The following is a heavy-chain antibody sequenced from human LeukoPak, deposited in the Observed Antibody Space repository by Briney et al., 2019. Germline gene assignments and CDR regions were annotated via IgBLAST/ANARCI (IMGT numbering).Heavy chain of an antibody. CDR2: IYHSGST. V-gene: IGHV4-4*02. J-gene: IGHJ4*02. CDR1: GGSINSNNW. D-gene: IGHD6-13*01. CDR3: ASSISVAARFDY. Sequence: PSETLSLTCAVSGGSINSNNWWSWVRQPPGKGLEWIGEIYHSGSTNYNPSLKSRVTISVDKSKKQFSLNLSSVTAADTAVYYCASSISVAARFDYWGQGTLVTVSS.